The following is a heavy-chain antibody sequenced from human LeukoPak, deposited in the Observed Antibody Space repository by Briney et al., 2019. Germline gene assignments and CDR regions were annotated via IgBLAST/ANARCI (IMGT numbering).Heavy chain of an antibody. CDR1: GGSFSGYY. V-gene: IGHV4-34*01. J-gene: IGHJ4*02. D-gene: IGHD3-22*01. CDR3: ARVKNYYDSSGYYY. Sequence: SETLSLTCAVYGGSFSGYYWRWIRQPPGKGLEWIGEINHSGSTNYNPSLKSRVTISVDTSKNQFSLKLSSVTAADTAVYYCARVKNYYDSSGYYYWSQGTLVTVSS. CDR2: INHSGST.